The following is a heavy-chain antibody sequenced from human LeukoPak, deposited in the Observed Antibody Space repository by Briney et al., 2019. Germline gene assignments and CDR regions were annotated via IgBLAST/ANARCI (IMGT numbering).Heavy chain of an antibody. D-gene: IGHD1-1*01. CDR2: ISWNSGSI. V-gene: IGHV3-9*01. CDR1: GFTFDDYA. Sequence: PGGSLRLSCAASGFTFDDYAMHWVRQAPGKGLEWVSGISWNSGSIGYADSVKGRFTISRDNAKNSLYLQMNSLRAEDTALYYCAKDILGWNDDGGSLNMNQWGFDYWGQGTLVTVSS. J-gene: IGHJ4*02. CDR3: AKDILGWNDDGGSLNMNQWGFDY.